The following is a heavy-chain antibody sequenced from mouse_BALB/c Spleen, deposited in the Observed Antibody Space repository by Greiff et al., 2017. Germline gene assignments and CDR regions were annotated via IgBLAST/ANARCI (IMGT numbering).Heavy chain of an antibody. CDR1: GFSLTSYG. J-gene: IGHJ3*01. V-gene: IGHV2-5-1*01. CDR2: IWRGGST. CDR3: AKKGDYGSTPFAY. Sequence: QVQLKQSGPSLVQPSQSLSITCTVSGFSLTSYGVHWVRQSPGKGLEWLGVIWRGGSTDYNAAFMSRLSITKDNSKSQVFFKMNSLQADDTAIYYCAKKGDYGSTPFAYWGQGTLVTVSA. D-gene: IGHD1-1*01.